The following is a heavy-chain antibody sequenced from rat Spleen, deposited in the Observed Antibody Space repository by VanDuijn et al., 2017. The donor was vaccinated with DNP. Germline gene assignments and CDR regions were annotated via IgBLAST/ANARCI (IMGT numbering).Heavy chain of an antibody. Sequence: EVQLVESGGGLVQPGRSLKLSCAASGFTFSDYYMAWVRQAPTKGLEWVASISTGGGNTYYRDSVKGRFTFSRDNARNIQYLQMDSLRSEDTATYYCARLIEAIWAFDYWGQGVMVTLSS. CDR2: ISTGGGNT. V-gene: IGHV5S13*01. CDR1: GFTFSDYY. D-gene: IGHD1-2*01. CDR3: ARLIEAIWAFDY. J-gene: IGHJ2*01.